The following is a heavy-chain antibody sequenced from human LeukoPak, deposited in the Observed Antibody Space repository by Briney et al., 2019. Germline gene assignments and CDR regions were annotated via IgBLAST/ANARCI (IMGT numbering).Heavy chain of an antibody. CDR2: IYYSGST. J-gene: IGHJ4*02. CDR1: GGSISSYY. Sequence: SSKTLSLTCIVSGGSISSYYWAWIRQPPGKGLEWIGYIYYSGSTNYNPSLESRVTMSVDTSKNQFSLKVSSVTAADTAVYYCARAPGSNSLLRFDYWGQGTLVTVSS. V-gene: IGHV4-59*01. D-gene: IGHD4-23*01. CDR3: ARAPGSNSLLRFDY.